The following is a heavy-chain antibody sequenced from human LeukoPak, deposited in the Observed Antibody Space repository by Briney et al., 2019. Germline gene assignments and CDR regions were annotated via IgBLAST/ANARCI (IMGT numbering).Heavy chain of an antibody. CDR2: MYYSGST. J-gene: IGHJ5*02. CDR3: ARTYYYDSRIDP. CDR1: GGSISSGVYY. Sequence: SETLSLTCTVSGGSISSGVYYWSWIRQPPGKGLEWIAYMYYSGSTYYNPSLKSRVPMSADTSKNQLSLKLSSVTAADEAVYYCARTYYYDSRIDPWGQGILVTVSS. D-gene: IGHD3-22*01. V-gene: IGHV4-30-4*01.